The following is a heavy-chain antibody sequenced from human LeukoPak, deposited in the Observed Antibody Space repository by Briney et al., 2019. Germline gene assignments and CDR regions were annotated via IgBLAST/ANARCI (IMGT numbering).Heavy chain of an antibody. D-gene: IGHD6-13*01. V-gene: IGHV3-53*01. Sequence: PGGSLRLSCAASGFTVSSNFLSWVRQAPGKGLEWVSVIYSGGSTYYADSVKGRFTTSRDNSKNTLYLQMNSLRAEDTAVYYCARVRGSSWYDYYYYGMDVWGKGTTVTVSS. CDR3: ARVRGSSWYDYYYYGMDV. CDR1: GFTVSSNF. J-gene: IGHJ6*04. CDR2: IYSGGST.